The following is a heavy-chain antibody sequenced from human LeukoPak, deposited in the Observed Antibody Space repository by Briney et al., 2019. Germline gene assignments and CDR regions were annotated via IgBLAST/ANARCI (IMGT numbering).Heavy chain of an antibody. D-gene: IGHD2-21*01. Sequence: SETLSLTCAVYGGSFSGYHWSWIRQPPGKGLEWIGEINHSGSTNYNPSLKSRVTISVDTSKNQFSLKLSSVTAADTAVYYCARDSYPRNPWGQGTLVTVSS. V-gene: IGHV4-34*01. J-gene: IGHJ5*02. CDR2: INHSGST. CDR1: GGSFSGYH. CDR3: ARDSYPRNP.